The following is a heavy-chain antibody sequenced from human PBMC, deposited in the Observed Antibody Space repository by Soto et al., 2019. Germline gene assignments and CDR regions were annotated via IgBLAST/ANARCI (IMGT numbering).Heavy chain of an antibody. V-gene: IGHV4-31*03. CDR3: ARDNDGGTIDF. J-gene: IGHJ4*02. CDR1: GGSILNGGHY. CDR2: IFFSGNT. Sequence: PSETLSLTCTVSGGSILNGGHYWTWIRQHPGKRLEWIGRIFFSGNTHYNPALKSRLTFSLDTAKNQFSLKLTSVTAADTAIYYSARDNDGGTIDFWGPGTMVTVSS. D-gene: IGHD2-15*01.